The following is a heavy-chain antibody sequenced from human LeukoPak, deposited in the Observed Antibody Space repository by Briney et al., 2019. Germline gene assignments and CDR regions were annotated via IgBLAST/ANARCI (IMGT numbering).Heavy chain of an antibody. CDR1: GFTFSSYS. CDR3: ARDLGYTYYYDSSGYFPLDY. V-gene: IGHV3-21*01. CDR2: ISSSSSYI. J-gene: IGHJ4*02. D-gene: IGHD3-22*01. Sequence: GGSLRLSCAASGFTFSSYSMNWVRQAPGKGLEWVSSISSSSSYIYYADSVKGRFTISRDNAKNSLYLQMNSLRAEDTAVYYCARDLGYTYYYDSSGYFPLDYWGQGTLVTVSS.